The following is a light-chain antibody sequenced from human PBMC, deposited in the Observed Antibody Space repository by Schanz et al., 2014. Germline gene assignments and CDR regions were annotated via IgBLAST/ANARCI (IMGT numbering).Light chain of an antibody. CDR2: DVS. CDR1: SSDVGNYNY. J-gene: IGLJ2*01. Sequence: QSALTQPRSVSGSPGQSVTISCTGTSSDVGNYNYVSWYQQHPGKAPKVMIFDVSNRPSGVSNRFSGSKSGNTASLTISGLQAEDEADYYCNSYTTSSTVVFGGGTKLTVL. CDR3: NSYTTSSTVV. V-gene: IGLV2-14*03.